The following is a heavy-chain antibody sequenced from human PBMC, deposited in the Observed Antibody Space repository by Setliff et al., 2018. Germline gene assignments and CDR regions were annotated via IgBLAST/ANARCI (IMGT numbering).Heavy chain of an antibody. J-gene: IGHJ4*02. Sequence: LSLTCTVSGDSINDYYWSWIRQPPGRGLEWIGTMSYSGSNDYNPSLKSRVTMSIHTSKNQFSLSLSSVTAADTAIYYCTRAYSGSHDYWGQGTLVTVSS. CDR2: MSYSGSN. CDR3: TRAYSGSHDY. D-gene: IGHD1-26*01. CDR1: GDSINDYY. V-gene: IGHV4-59*12.